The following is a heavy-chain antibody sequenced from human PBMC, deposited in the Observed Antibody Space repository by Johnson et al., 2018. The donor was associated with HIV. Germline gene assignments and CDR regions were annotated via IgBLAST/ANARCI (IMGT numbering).Heavy chain of an antibody. CDR3: ARGRWLRDAFDI. D-gene: IGHD3-22*01. CDR2: ISYDGSNK. J-gene: IGHJ3*02. CDR1: EFTFNTYA. V-gene: IGHV3-30*04. Sequence: QLVESGGGVVQPGRSLRLSCAASEFTFNTYAMHWVRQAPGKGLEWVAVISYDGSNKYYADSVKGRFTISRDNSKNTLYLQMNSLRTEDTAVYYCARGRWLRDAFDIWGQGTMVTVSS.